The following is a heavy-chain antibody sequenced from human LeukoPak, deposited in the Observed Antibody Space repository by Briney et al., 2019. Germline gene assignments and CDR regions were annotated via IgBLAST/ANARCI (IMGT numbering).Heavy chain of an antibody. CDR2: ISGSGGST. J-gene: IGHJ5*02. D-gene: IGHD6-13*01. Sequence: GGSLRLSCAASGFTFSSYSMNWVRQAPGKGLEWVSAISGSGGSTYYADSVKGRFTISRDNSKNTLYLQMNSLRAEDTAVYYCAKALAAAVSWFDPWGQGTLVTVSS. CDR3: AKALAAAVSWFDP. V-gene: IGHV3-23*01. CDR1: GFTFSSYS.